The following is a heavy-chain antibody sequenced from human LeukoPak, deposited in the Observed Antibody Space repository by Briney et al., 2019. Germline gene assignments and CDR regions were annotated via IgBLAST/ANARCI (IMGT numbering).Heavy chain of an antibody. CDR2: ISSSSSYI. Sequence: GGSLRLSCAASGFTFSSYAMSWVRQAPGKGLEWVSSISSSSSYIYYADSVKGRFTISRDNAKNSLYLQMNSLRAEDTAVYYCARGSSCSSTSCYTGEAYWGQGTLVTVSS. V-gene: IGHV3-21*01. J-gene: IGHJ4*02. CDR3: ARGSSCSSTSCYTGEAY. D-gene: IGHD2-2*02. CDR1: GFTFSSYA.